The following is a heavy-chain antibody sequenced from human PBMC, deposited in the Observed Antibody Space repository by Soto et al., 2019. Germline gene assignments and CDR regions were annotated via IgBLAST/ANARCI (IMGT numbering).Heavy chain of an antibody. Sequence: SETLSLTCTVSGGSISSSSYYWGWIRQPPGKGLEWIGSIYYSGSTYYNPSLKSRVTISVDTSKNQFSLKLSSVTAADTAVYYCARRTIFGMDYYYYYMDVWGKGTTVTVS. CDR3: ARRTIFGMDYYYYYMDV. D-gene: IGHD3-3*01. J-gene: IGHJ6*03. CDR2: IYYSGST. V-gene: IGHV4-39*01. CDR1: GGSISSSSYY.